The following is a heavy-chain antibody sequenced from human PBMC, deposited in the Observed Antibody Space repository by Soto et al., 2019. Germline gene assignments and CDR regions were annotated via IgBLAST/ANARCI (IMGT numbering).Heavy chain of an antibody. V-gene: IGHV4-31*03. CDR3: ARGITSRASWFDP. D-gene: IGHD1-20*01. CDR1: VVSINSGGYY. Sequence: SETLSLTCNFSVVSINSGGYYWTWLRQHPWKGLEWIGYIYYSGNTRYNPSHKSRLTISVDTSKNQFSLKLSSVTAADTAIYYCARGITSRASWFDPLGQVTLVNVSS. CDR2: IYYSGNT. J-gene: IGHJ5*02.